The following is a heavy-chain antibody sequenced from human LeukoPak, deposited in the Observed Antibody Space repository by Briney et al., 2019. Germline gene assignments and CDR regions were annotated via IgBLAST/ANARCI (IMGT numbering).Heavy chain of an antibody. CDR2: IHPDDSDI. CDR1: GYSFNNYW. Sequence: PGESLKIYCQGSGYSFNNYWIGWMRQVPGNGLEWMGIIHPDDSDIRYSPSFQGLVTISADMSISTAYLQWSSLKASDTAKYYCARQGGSGTFGAFNVWGQGTMVTVSS. CDR3: ARQGGSGTFGAFNV. V-gene: IGHV5-51*01. D-gene: IGHD3-10*01. J-gene: IGHJ3*01.